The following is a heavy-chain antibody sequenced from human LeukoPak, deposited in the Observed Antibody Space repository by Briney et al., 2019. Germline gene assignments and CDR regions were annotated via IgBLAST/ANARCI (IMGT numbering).Heavy chain of an antibody. CDR1: GFTFSSYW. J-gene: IGHJ4*02. CDR2: INTDGSST. D-gene: IGHD6-13*01. Sequence: GGSLRLSCAASGFTFSSYWIHWVRQAPGKGLVWVSRINTDGSSTSYADSVKGRFTISRDNAKNTLYLQMNSLRAEDTAVYYCARRTMAAQGLRYWGQGTLVTVSS. CDR3: ARRTMAAQGLRY. V-gene: IGHV3-74*01.